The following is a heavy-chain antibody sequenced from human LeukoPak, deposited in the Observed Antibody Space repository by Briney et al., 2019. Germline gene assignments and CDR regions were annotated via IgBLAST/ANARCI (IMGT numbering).Heavy chain of an antibody. CDR3: ARDVMVRNWFDP. V-gene: IGHV3-69-1*01. J-gene: IGHJ5*02. CDR1: GFSVSVNY. Sequence: GGSLRLSCAASGFSVSVNYMNWVRQAPGKGLDWVSSINSRSDTIYYAESVRGRFTISRDNVKNSLYLQLNSLRVEDTAIYYCARDVMVRNWFDPWGQGTLVTVSS. CDR2: INSRSDTI. D-gene: IGHD3-10*01.